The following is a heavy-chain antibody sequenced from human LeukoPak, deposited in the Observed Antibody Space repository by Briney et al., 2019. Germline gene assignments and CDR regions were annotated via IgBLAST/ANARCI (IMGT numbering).Heavy chain of an antibody. D-gene: IGHD6-19*01. CDR1: GGSISSGGYY. V-gene: IGHV4-31*03. CDR3: ARNSAETYSSGWPFDY. J-gene: IGHJ4*02. Sequence: SETLSLTCTVSGGSISSGGYYWSWLRQHPEKGLEWFGYIYYSGSTYYNPSLKSRVTISVDTSKNQFSLKLSSVTAADTAVYYCARNSAETYSSGWPFDYWGQGTLVTVSS. CDR2: IYYSGST.